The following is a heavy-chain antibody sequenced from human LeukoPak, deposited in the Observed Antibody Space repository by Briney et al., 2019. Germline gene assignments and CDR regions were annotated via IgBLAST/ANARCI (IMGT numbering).Heavy chain of an antibody. CDR1: GGSISSTTSY. CDR3: ARHGSTDYFDY. V-gene: IGHV4-39*01. D-gene: IGHD2-2*03. J-gene: IGHJ4*02. Sequence: SETLSLTCAVSGGSISSTTSYWGWIRQPPGKGLEWIGRIYYSGSTFYNPPLKSRVTISVDTSKNQLSLRLSSVTAADTAAYYCARHGSTDYFDYWGQGTLVTVSS. CDR2: IYYSGST.